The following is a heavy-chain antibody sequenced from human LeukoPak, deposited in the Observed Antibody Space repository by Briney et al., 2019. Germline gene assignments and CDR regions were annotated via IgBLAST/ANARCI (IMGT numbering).Heavy chain of an antibody. D-gene: IGHD3-10*01. CDR2: IIPIFGTA. CDR1: GGTFSSYA. CDR3: ARGWSGTGNAFDI. Sequence: SVKVSCKASGGTFSSYAISWVRQAPGQGLEWMGGIIPIFGTANYAQKFQGRVTITADESTSTAYMELSSLRSEDTAVYYCARGWSGTGNAFDIWGQGTMVTVSS. V-gene: IGHV1-69*13. J-gene: IGHJ3*02.